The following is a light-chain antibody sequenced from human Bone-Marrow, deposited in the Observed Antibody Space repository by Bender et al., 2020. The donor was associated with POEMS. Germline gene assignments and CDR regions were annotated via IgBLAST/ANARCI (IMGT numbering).Light chain of an antibody. CDR2: NNS. CDR1: SSKFGSYP. V-gene: IGLV1-44*01. J-gene: IGLJ3*02. CDR3: STGDDSLNGLV. Sequence: QSVLTQLPSASGTPGQRVTHSCSASSSKFGSYPVNWYQQLPGAAPKLVIFNNSQRPSGVPDRFSGSNSGTAASLAIRGLLSDDEADYYWSTGDDSLNGLVFGGGTKLTVL.